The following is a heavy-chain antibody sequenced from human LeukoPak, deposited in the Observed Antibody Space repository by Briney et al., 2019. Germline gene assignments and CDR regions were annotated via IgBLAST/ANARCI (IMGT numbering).Heavy chain of an antibody. D-gene: IGHD3-16*01. CDR3: RGVIIGYDYVWGSYAFDY. CDR2: IPYDGSNK. CDR1: GFTFSSYD. J-gene: IGHJ4*02. V-gene: IGHV3-30-3*01. Sequence: GGSLRLSCAASGFTFSSYDMHWVRQAPGKGLEWVAVIPYDGSNKYYADSVKGRFTISRDNSKNTLYLQMNSLRAEDTAVYYCRGVIIGYDYVWGSYAFDYWGQGTLVTVSS.